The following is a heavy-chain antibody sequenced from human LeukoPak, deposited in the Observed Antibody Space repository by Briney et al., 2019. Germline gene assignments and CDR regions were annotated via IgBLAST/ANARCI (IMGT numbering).Heavy chain of an antibody. CDR2: INPNSGGT. CDR3: AREYYDSSAYNQEAIDY. J-gene: IGHJ4*02. D-gene: IGHD3-22*01. Sequence: ASVKVSFKASGYTFTDYYMHWVRQAPGPGLEWLGWINPNSGGTNYAQKFQGRVTMTRDTSISTAYMELSRLRSDDTAVYYCAREYYDSSAYNQEAIDYWGQGTLVTVSS. CDR1: GYTFTDYY. V-gene: IGHV1-2*02.